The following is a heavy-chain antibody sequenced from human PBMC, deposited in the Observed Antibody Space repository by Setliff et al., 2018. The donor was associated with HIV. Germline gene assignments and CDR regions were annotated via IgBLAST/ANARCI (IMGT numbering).Heavy chain of an antibody. D-gene: IGHD1-26*01. V-gene: IGHV4-34*01. CDR2: INHSGST. Sequence: PSETLSLTCAVYGGSFSGYYWSWIRQPPEKGLEWIGEINHSGSTNYNPSLKSRANISVDTSKNQFSLKLTSVTAADTAVYYRARVVGADGAFDFWGQGTMVTVSS. CDR1: GGSFSGYY. CDR3: ARVVGADGAFDF. J-gene: IGHJ3*01.